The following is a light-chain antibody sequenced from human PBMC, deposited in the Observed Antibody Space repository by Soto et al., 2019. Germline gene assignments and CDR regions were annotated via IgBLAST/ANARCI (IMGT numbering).Light chain of an antibody. J-gene: IGLJ1*01. CDR2: EVS. CDR1: SSDVGGYNY. CDR3: SSYAGNNNPYV. V-gene: IGLV2-8*01. Sequence: QSALTQPPSASGSPGQSVAISCTGTSSDVGGYNYVSWYQQHPGKAPGLMIYEVSKRPSGVPDRFSGSRSGNTASLTVSGLQAEDGADYYCSSYAGNNNPYVFGTGTKVTVL.